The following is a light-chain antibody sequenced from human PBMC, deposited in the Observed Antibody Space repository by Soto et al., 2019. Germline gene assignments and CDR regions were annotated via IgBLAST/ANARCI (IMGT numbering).Light chain of an antibody. V-gene: IGKV1D-13*01. J-gene: IGKJ1*01. CDR1: QGISSY. CDR3: QQYNNWPKT. CDR2: HAS. Sequence: IQMTQSPSTLSASVGDRVTITCRASQGISSYLAWYQQKPGTAPKLLIYHASTLESGVPARFSGSGSGTEFTLTISSLQSEDFAVYYCQQYNNWPKTFGQGTKVDIK.